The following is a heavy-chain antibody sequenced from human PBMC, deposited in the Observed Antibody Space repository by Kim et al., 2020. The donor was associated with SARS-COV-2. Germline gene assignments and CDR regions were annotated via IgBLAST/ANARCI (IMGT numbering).Heavy chain of an antibody. D-gene: IGHD5-12*01. V-gene: IGHV4-34*01. J-gene: IGHJ6*02. CDR3: ARGRGRWLQHHYYYYGMDV. CDR1: GGSFSGYY. CDR2: INHSGST. Sequence: SETLSLTCAVYGGSFSGYYWSWIRQPPGKGLEWIGEINHSGSTNYNPSLKSRVTISVDTSKNQFSLKLSSVTAADTAVYYCARGRGRWLQHHYYYYGMDVWGQGTTVTVSS.